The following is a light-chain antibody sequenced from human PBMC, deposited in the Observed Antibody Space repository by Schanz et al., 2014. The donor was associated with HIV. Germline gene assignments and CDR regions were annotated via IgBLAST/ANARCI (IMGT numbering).Light chain of an antibody. J-gene: IGKJ2*01. CDR2: RAS. CDR3: QQSYSVPPT. CDR1: QSISTY. V-gene: IGKV1-39*01. Sequence: IQLTQSPSSLSASVGDRVTITCRASQSISTYLNWYQQKPGKAPQLLIYRASTLQSGVPSRFSGSGSGTDFTLTINSLQREDFTSYYCQQSYSVPPTFGQGTKVEI.